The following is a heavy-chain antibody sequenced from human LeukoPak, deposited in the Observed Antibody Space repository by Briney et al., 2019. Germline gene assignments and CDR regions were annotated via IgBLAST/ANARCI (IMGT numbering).Heavy chain of an antibody. CDR1: GGSFSGYY. Sequence: PSETLSLTCAVYGGSFSGYYWSWIRQPPGKGLEWIGEINHSGSTNYNPSLKSRVTISVGTSKNQFSLKLSSVTAADTAVYYCARDSSSWGFDYWGQGTLVTVSS. V-gene: IGHV4-34*01. D-gene: IGHD6-13*01. J-gene: IGHJ4*02. CDR3: ARDSSSWGFDY. CDR2: INHSGST.